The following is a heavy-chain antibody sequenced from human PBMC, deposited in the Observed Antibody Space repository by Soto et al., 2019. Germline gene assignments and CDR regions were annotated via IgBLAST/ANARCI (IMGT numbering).Heavy chain of an antibody. CDR3: ARKPRYPGGLFDY. Sequence: GWSLRLSCAASGFTFSSYSMNWVRQAPGKGLEWVSYISSSSSTIYYADSVKGRFTISRDNAKNSLYLQMNSLRDEDTAVYYFARKPRYPGGLFDYCGPATMGTVSS. V-gene: IGHV3-48*02. J-gene: IGHJ4*02. CDR1: GFTFSSYS. D-gene: IGHD1-20*01. CDR2: ISSSSSTI.